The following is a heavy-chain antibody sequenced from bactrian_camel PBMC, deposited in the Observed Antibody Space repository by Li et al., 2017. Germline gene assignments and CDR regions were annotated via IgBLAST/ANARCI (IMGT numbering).Heavy chain of an antibody. V-gene: IGHV3S28*01. Sequence: QLVESGGGSVQAGGSLRLSCTASGYTYRRYYMGWFRQAPGKEREGVATIDGNGNSKYEDSVKGRFTISHVNANNTLHLQMNSLKPEDTAVYYCAADLGWCGSRPLQREFRNWGQGTQVTVS. CDR3: AADLGWCGSRPLQREFRN. D-gene: IGHD2*01. J-gene: IGHJ4*01. CDR2: IDGNGNS. CDR1: GYTYRRYY.